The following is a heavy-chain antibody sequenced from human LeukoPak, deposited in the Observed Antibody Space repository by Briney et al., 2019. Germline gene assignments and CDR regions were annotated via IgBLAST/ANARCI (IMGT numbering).Heavy chain of an antibody. Sequence: RRSLSLSCPASGFTFSSYAMHWVRQAPGKGLEWVAVISYDGSNKYYADSVKGRFTISRDNSRNTLYLQMNSLRAEDTAVYYCARDRSEVPAVLYYYYYGMDVWGKGTTVTVSS. J-gene: IGHJ6*04. D-gene: IGHD2-2*01. CDR3: ARDRSEVPAVLYYYYYGMDV. V-gene: IGHV3-30*04. CDR2: ISYDGSNK. CDR1: GFTFSSYA.